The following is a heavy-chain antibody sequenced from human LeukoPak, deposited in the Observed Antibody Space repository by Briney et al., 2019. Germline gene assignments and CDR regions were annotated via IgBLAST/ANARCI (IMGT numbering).Heavy chain of an antibody. CDR3: ARAMEPYYDSNGCDY. Sequence: GGSLRLSCTASGFTFSTSWMGWIRQAPGKGLEWVANIKQDGSEKYYVGSVKGRFIISRDNAKNSLYLQMNSLRAEDTAVYYCARAMEPYYDSNGCDYWGQGTPVTVSS. D-gene: IGHD3-22*01. J-gene: IGHJ4*02. CDR1: GFTFSTSW. V-gene: IGHV3-7*01. CDR2: IKQDGSEK.